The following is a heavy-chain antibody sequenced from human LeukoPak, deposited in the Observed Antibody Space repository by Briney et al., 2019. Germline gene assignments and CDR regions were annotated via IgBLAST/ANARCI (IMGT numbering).Heavy chain of an antibody. D-gene: IGHD2-15*01. Sequence: GSSVKVSCKASVGTFSRYASTGVRQAPGQGLEWMGGLVPISGKPNTTQTLKRRVTIIVDESTSTAYMELSSLRSEDTAMYYCAREVVADSDHYGMDVWGQGTTVTVSS. V-gene: IGHV1-69*13. CDR1: VGTFSRYA. CDR2: LVPISGKP. J-gene: IGHJ6*02. CDR3: AREVVADSDHYGMDV.